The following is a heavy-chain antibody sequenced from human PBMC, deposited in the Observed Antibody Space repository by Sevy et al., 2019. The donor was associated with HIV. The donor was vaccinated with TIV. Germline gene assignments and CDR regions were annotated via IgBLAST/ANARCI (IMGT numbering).Heavy chain of an antibody. CDR3: ATTKMPKIAVVFDY. CDR2: FDPEDGET. D-gene: IGHD6-19*01. J-gene: IGHJ4*02. Sequence: ASVKVSCKVSGYTLTELSMHWVRQAPGKGLEWMGGFDPEDGETIYAQKFQGRVTMTEDTSTDTAYMELSSLRSEDTAVYYCATTKMPKIAVVFDYWGQGTLVTVSS. CDR1: GYTLTELS. V-gene: IGHV1-24*01.